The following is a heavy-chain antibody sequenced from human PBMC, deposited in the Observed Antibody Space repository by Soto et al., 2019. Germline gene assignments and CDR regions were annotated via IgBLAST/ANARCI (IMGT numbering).Heavy chain of an antibody. D-gene: IGHD3-16*01. CDR2: ISYDGSNK. CDR1: GFTFSSYA. V-gene: IGHV3-30-3*01. Sequence: QVQLVESGGGVVQPGRSLRLSCAASGFTFSSYAMQWVRQAPGKGLEWVAVISYDGSNKYYADSVKGRFTISRNNSKNTLYLQMNSLRAEDTAVYYCARYKLGGGDFQHWGQGTLVTVSS. CDR3: ARYKLGGGDFQH. J-gene: IGHJ1*01.